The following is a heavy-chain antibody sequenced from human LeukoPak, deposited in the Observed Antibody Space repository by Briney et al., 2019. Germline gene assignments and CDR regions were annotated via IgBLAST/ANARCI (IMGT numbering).Heavy chain of an antibody. CDR2: ISGSGGAI. D-gene: IGHD2-21*02. J-gene: IGHJ3*02. CDR3: ARGSLNVYCGGDCYSDAFDI. CDR1: GFTFSDYF. Sequence: PGGSLRLSCAASGFTFSDYFMSWIRQAPGKGLDWVSYISGSGGAIYYADSVKGRFTISRDNAKNTFYLQMNSLRVEDTAVYYCARGSLNVYCGGDCYSDAFDIWGQGTMVTVSS. V-gene: IGHV3-11*04.